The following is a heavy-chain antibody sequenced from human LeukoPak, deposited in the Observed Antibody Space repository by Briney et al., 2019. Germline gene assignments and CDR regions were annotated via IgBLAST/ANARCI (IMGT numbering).Heavy chain of an antibody. CDR2: INVYNGNT. V-gene: IGHV1-18*01. CDR1: GYSFISYG. J-gene: IGHJ5*02. Sequence: ASVKVSCKASGYSFISYGISWVRQAPGQGLEWMGWINVYNGNTNYAQKLQGRVSMTTDTSTSTAYMELRSLRSDDTAVYYCARDLGATTGSFDPWGQGTLVTVSS. D-gene: IGHD1-26*01. CDR3: ARDLGATTGSFDP.